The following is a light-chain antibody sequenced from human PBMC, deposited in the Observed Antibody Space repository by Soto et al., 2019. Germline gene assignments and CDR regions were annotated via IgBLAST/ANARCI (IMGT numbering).Light chain of an antibody. J-gene: IGKJ5*01. CDR1: QGISSW. Sequence: DIQMTQSPSSVSASVGDRVTITCRASQGISSWLARYQQKPGKAPKLLIYAASSLESGVPSRFNGSGSGTDFTLTISSLQSEDFATYYCHQANSFPVTFGQGTRLEMK. V-gene: IGKV1-12*01. CDR2: AAS. CDR3: HQANSFPVT.